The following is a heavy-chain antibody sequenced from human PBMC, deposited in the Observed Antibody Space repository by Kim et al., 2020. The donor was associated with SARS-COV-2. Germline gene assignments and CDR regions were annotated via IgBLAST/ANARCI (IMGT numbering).Heavy chain of an antibody. V-gene: IGHV4-59*08. J-gene: IGHJ4*02. CDR3: ARHLSMVRGVDY. D-gene: IGHD3-10*01. Sequence: NSNPSLKSRVTISVDTSKNQFSLKLSSVTAADTAVYYCARHLSMVRGVDYWGQGTLVTVSS.